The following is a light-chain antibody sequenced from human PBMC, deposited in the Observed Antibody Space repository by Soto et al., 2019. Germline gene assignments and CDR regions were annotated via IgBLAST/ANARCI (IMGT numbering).Light chain of an antibody. Sequence: QSALTQPASVSGSPGQSITISCTGTSSDLGAYNSVSWYRQHPGKAPKVMIYDVTYRPSGVSSRFSGSKSGNTASLTISGLQADDEADYYCCSYTTTSTLVFGTGTKLTVL. V-gene: IGLV2-14*01. CDR2: DVT. CDR3: CSYTTTSTLV. J-gene: IGLJ1*01. CDR1: SSDLGAYNS.